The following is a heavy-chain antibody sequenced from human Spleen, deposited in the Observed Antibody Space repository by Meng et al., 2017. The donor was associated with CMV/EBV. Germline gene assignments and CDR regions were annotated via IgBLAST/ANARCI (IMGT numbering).Heavy chain of an antibody. D-gene: IGHD1-26*01. J-gene: IGHJ4*02. Sequence: SGGSISTRKWGSWVRQAPGKGLEWIGEINHSGSTNYNPSLKSRVTISVDTSKNQFSLKLSSVTAADTAVYYCARERGWELLRSYFDYWGQGTRVT. CDR2: INHSGST. CDR3: ARERGWELLRSYFDY. V-gene: IGHV4-4*02. CDR1: GGSISTRKW.